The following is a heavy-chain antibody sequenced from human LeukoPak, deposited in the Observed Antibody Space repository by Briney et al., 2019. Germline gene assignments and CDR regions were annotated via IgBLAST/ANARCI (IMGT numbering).Heavy chain of an antibody. CDR3: ARSPGIAAAGTGSYYYYGMDV. CDR2: ISYDGSNK. D-gene: IGHD6-13*01. Sequence: GGSLRLSCAASGFTFSTFAMTWVRQAPGKGLEWVAVISYDGSNKYYADSVKGRFTISRDNSKNTLYLQMNSLRAEDTAVYYCARSPGIAAAGTGSYYYYGMDVWGQGTTVTVSS. J-gene: IGHJ6*02. V-gene: IGHV3-30*03. CDR1: GFTFSTFA.